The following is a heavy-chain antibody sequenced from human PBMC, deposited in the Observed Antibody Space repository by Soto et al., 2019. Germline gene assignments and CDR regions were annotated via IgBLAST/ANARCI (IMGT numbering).Heavy chain of an antibody. V-gene: IGHV4-31*03. CDR1: GCSISSGGYY. D-gene: IGHD6-13*01. CDR2: TYYSGST. CDR3: ARFSPGLTAAAGTTFDY. Sequence: QVQLQESGPGLVKPSQTLSLTCTVSGCSISSGGYYWSWIRQHPGKGLEWIGYTYYSGSTYYNPSLKSRVTISVDTSKNQFSLKLSSVTAADTAVYYCARFSPGLTAAAGTTFDYWGQGTLVTVSS. J-gene: IGHJ4*02.